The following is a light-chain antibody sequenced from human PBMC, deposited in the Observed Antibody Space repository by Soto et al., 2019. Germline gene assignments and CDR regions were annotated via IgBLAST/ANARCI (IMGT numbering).Light chain of an antibody. Sequence: QPALTQPPSASGTPVERVTISCSGSSSNIGSNTVNWYQQPPGTAPKLLIYSNNQRPSGVPDRFSGSKSGTSASLAISGLQSEDEGDDYCAAWDYGLNGYVFGTGTKVTV. V-gene: IGLV1-44*01. CDR3: AAWDYGLNGYV. CDR2: SNN. CDR1: SSNIGSNT. J-gene: IGLJ1*01.